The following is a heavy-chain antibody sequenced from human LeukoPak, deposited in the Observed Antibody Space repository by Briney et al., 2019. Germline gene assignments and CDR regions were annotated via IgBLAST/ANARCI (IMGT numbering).Heavy chain of an antibody. Sequence: PSETLSLTCAVYGGSFSGYYWSWIRQPPGKGLEWIGEINHSAGTTYNPSLKSRITMSVDTSKNQFSLKLNSVTAADTAVYFCARNNYYFDCWGQGTLVTVSS. J-gene: IGHJ4*02. CDR1: GGSFSGYY. CDR2: INHSAGT. CDR3: ARNNYYFDC. D-gene: IGHD5-24*01. V-gene: IGHV4-34*01.